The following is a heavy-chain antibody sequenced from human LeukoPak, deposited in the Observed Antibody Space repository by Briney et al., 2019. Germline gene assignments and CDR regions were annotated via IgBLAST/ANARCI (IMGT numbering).Heavy chain of an antibody. Sequence: SETLSLTCNVSGYSISSGYYWGWIRQSPGKGLEWIGTVYHTGTTYYSPSLKSRLAISLDTSTNRFSLKRTSVTATDTAVYYCASAHYEATGLGYYFKFWGQGTLVSVSS. CDR2: VYHTGTT. CDR3: ASAHYEATGLGYYFKF. CDR1: GYSISSGYY. J-gene: IGHJ4*02. D-gene: IGHD2-8*02. V-gene: IGHV4-38-2*02.